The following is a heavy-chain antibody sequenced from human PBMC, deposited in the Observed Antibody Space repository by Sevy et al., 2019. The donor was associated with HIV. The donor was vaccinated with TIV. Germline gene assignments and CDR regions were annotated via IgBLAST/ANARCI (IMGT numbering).Heavy chain of an antibody. D-gene: IGHD4-17*01. CDR1: GFTFSSYA. V-gene: IGHV3-23*01. CDR2: ISVSGGRT. J-gene: IGHJ4*02. Sequence: GGSLRLSCAASGFTFSSYAMSWVRQAPGKGLEWVSAISVSGGRTYYADSVKGRFTISRDNSKNTLYLQMNSLRAEDTAVYYCAKPPYGDYGPFQFFDYWGQGTLVTVSS. CDR3: AKPPYGDYGPFQFFDY.